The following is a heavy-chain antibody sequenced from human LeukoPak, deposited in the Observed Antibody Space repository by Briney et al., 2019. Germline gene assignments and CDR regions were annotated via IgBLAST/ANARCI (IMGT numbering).Heavy chain of an antibody. CDR3: ARRASRMATINRRAFDI. D-gene: IGHD5-24*01. CDR1: GYTFTSYD. CDR2: MNPNSGNT. V-gene: IGHV1-8*01. Sequence: ASVKVSCKASGYTFTSYDINWVRQATGQGLEWMGWMNPNSGNTGYAQKFQGRVTMTRNTSISTAYMELSSLRSEDTAVYYCARRASRMATINRRAFDIWGQGTMVTVSS. J-gene: IGHJ3*02.